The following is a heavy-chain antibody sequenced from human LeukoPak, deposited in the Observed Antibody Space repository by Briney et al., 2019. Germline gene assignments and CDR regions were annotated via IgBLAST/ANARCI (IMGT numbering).Heavy chain of an antibody. Sequence: SETLSLTCTGSGVSISNYYWNWIRQPPGKGPEWIGYMSNSGHTNYNPSLKSRVSISVDASRNQFSLDLSSVTAADTAVYFCARGAGNYFVFDYWGQGTLVTVSS. V-gene: IGHV4-59*01. D-gene: IGHD1-26*01. J-gene: IGHJ4*02. CDR1: GVSISNYY. CDR2: MSNSGHT. CDR3: ARGAGNYFVFDY.